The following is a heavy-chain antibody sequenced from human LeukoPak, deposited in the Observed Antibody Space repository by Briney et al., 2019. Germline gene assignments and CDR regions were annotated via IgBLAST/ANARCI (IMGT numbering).Heavy chain of an antibody. CDR1: GYTFTSYY. Sequence: GASVKVSCKASGYTFTSYYMHWVRQAPGQGLEWMGIINPSGGSTSYAQKFQGRVTMTRDMSTSTVYMELSSLRSVDTAVYYCCYSNYVLGGFDYWGQGTLVTVSS. D-gene: IGHD4-11*01. V-gene: IGHV1-46*01. CDR3: CYSNYVLGGFDY. CDR2: INPSGGST. J-gene: IGHJ4*02.